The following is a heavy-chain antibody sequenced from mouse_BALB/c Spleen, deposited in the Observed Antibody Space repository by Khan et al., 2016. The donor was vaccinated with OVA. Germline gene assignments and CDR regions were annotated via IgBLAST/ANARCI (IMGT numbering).Heavy chain of an antibody. D-gene: IGHD1-3*01. CDR1: GYTFIDYN. Sequence: QVRLQQSGTELARPGASVKLSCKASGYTFIDYNINWVKQRTGQGLEWIGEISPGSGNTYYNEKFKGKATLTADKSSSTAYMQLSSLTSEDSAVYLCGREWGSWFPYWGQGTLVTISA. V-gene: IGHV1-77*01. J-gene: IGHJ3*01. CDR3: GREWGSWFPY. CDR2: ISPGSGNT.